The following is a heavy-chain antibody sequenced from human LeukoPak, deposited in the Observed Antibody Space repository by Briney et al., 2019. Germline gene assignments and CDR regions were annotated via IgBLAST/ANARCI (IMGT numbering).Heavy chain of an antibody. V-gene: IGHV3-23*01. Sequence: PGGSLRLSCAASGFTFSNYAMIWVRQPPGKGLEWVSALSGSGGSTYYADSVKGRFTISRDNSRNTLYLQMNTLRAEDTALYYCANGKSEYSSGWPRGKFWGQGTLVTVSS. CDR3: ANGKSEYSSGWPRGKF. J-gene: IGHJ4*02. CDR1: GFTFSNYA. D-gene: IGHD6-19*01. CDR2: LSGSGGST.